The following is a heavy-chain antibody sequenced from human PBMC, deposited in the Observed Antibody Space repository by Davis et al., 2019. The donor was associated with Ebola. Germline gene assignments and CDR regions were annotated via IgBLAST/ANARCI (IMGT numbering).Heavy chain of an antibody. Sequence: PGGSLRLSCAASGFTFSDYYMSWIRQAPGKGLEWVSYISSSSSYRNYADSVKGRFTISRDNAKNSLDLQMNSLRAEDTAVYYCARAPVAGTNFDYWGQGTLVTASS. CDR1: GFTFSDYY. J-gene: IGHJ4*02. CDR2: ISSSSSYR. V-gene: IGHV3-11*06. D-gene: IGHD6-19*01. CDR3: ARAPVAGTNFDY.